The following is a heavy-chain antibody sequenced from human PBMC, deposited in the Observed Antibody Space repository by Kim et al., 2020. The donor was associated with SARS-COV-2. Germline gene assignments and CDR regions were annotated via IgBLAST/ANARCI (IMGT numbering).Heavy chain of an antibody. CDR1: GFTFSSYG. Sequence: GGSLRLSCAASGFTFSSYGMHWVRQAPGKGLEWVAGIWYDGSNKYYVDSVTGRFTISRDNSKTKLYMQMNSERAEDTAVYYCARSAVAGGFFDYWGQGTLVTVSS. CDR3: ARSAVAGGFFDY. CDR2: IWYDGSNK. J-gene: IGHJ4*02. V-gene: IGHV3-33*01. D-gene: IGHD6-19*01.